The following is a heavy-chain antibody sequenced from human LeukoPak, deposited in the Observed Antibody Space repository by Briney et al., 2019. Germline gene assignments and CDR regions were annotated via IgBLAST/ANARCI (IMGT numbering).Heavy chain of an antibody. D-gene: IGHD3-22*01. CDR1: GFTFSSYG. CDR2: IWYDGSNK. Sequence: GRSLRLSCAASGFTFSSYGMPWVRQAPGKGLEWVAVIWYDGSNKYYADSVKGRFTISRDNSKNTLYLQMNSLRAEDTAVYYCAREDYYDSSGSRGFDYWGQGTLVTVSS. V-gene: IGHV3-33*01. J-gene: IGHJ4*02. CDR3: AREDYYDSSGSRGFDY.